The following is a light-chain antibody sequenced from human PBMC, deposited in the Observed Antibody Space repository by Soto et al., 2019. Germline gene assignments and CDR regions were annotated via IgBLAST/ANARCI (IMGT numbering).Light chain of an antibody. Sequence: EIVMTQSPATLSVSPGERATLSCRASQSVSNNLAWYQQKPGQVPRLLIYIASTRAAGIPARFSGSVSGTEFSLTISSLQSEDFAVYYCQQYNNWPLTFGGGTKVEIK. V-gene: IGKV3D-15*01. J-gene: IGKJ4*01. CDR2: IAS. CDR1: QSVSNN. CDR3: QQYNNWPLT.